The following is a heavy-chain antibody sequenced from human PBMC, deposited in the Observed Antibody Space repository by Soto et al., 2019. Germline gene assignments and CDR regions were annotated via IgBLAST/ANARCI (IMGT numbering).Heavy chain of an antibody. CDR2: IYYSGST. V-gene: IGHV4-39*01. CDR1: GGSINSSSYF. D-gene: IGHD6-19*01. Sequence: SETLSLTCSVSGGSINSSSYFWGWVRQPPGKGLEWIGSIYYSGSTYYNPSLRSRVTISVDTSKNQFSLKLSSVTAADTAVFYCARHYSSGSRNWFDPWGQGTLVSVSS. J-gene: IGHJ5*02. CDR3: ARHYSSGSRNWFDP.